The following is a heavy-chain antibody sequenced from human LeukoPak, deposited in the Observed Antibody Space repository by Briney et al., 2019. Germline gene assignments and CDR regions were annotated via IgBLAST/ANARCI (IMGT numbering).Heavy chain of an antibody. Sequence: GGSLRLSCAASGFTFSSYSMNWVRQAPGKGLEWVSSISSSSSYIYYADSVKGRFTISRDNAKNSLYLQMNSLRAEDTAAYYCARDQGRDDFWSGYYYYYYGMDVWGQGTTVTVSS. CDR1: GFTFSSYS. CDR2: ISSSSSYI. V-gene: IGHV3-21*01. CDR3: ARDQGRDDFWSGYYYYYYGMDV. D-gene: IGHD3-3*01. J-gene: IGHJ6*02.